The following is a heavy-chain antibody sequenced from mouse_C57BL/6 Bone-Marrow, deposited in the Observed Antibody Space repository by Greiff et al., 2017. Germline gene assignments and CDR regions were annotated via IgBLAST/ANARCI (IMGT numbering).Heavy chain of an antibody. CDR2: ISDGGSYT. V-gene: IGHV5-4*03. J-gene: IGHJ2*01. CDR3: ARGLTGYFDY. CDR1: GFTFSSYA. Sequence: EVKLVESGGGLVKPGGSLKLSCAASGFTFSSYAMSWVRQTPEKRLEWVATISDGGSYTYYPDNVKGRFTIYRDNAKNNLYLQMSHLKSEDTAMYYCARGLTGYFDYWGQGTTLTVSS.